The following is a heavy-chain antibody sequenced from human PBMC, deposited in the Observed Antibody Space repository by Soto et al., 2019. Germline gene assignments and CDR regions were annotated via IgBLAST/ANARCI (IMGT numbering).Heavy chain of an antibody. CDR1: GFTFSSYA. Sequence: QVQLVESGGGGVQPGRSLRLSCAASGFTFSSYAMDWVRQAPGKGLEWVAVISYDGSQKYYADSVEGRFTISRDNSKKTXXLXMTXLRAEDTAVYYCARDRHPLGYCNNGVCYGNGYLDYWGQGTLVTVSS. J-gene: IGHJ4*02. CDR2: ISYDGSQK. V-gene: IGHV3-30-3*01. CDR3: ARDRHPLGYCNNGVCYGNGYLDY. D-gene: IGHD2-8*01.